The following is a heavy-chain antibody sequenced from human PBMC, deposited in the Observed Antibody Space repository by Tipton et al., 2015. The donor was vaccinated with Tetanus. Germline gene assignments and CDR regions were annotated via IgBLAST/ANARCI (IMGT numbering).Heavy chain of an antibody. CDR2: ISSSSSYI. D-gene: IGHD6-6*01. Sequence: SLRLSCAASGFTFSSYSMNWVRQAPGKGLEWVSSISSSSSYIYYADSVKGRFTISRDNAKNSLYLQMNSLRAEDTAVYYCARETRSDSSSLGWGQGTLVTVSS. CDR3: ARETRSDSSSLG. J-gene: IGHJ4*02. V-gene: IGHV3-21*01. CDR1: GFTFSSYS.